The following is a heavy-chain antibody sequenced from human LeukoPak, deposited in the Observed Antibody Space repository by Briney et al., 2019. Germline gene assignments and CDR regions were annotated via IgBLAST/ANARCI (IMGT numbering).Heavy chain of an antibody. CDR1: GFTFSSYG. Sequence: GGSLRLSCAASGFTFSSYGMHWVRQAPGKGLEWVAFIRYDGSNKYYADSVKGRFTISRDNSKNTLYLQMNSLRAKDTAVYYCAKGDIVVVPAALDAFDIWGQGTMVTVSS. D-gene: IGHD2-2*01. V-gene: IGHV3-30*02. CDR2: IRYDGSNK. CDR3: AKGDIVVVPAALDAFDI. J-gene: IGHJ3*02.